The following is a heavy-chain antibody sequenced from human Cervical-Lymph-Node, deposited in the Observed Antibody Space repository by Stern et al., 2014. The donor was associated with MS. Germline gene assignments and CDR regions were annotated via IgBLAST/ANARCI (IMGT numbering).Heavy chain of an antibody. D-gene: IGHD3-10*02. J-gene: IGHJ4*02. V-gene: IGHV5-51*03. CDR1: GNSFSGYW. Sequence: EVQLVQSGAEVKKPGESLKISCRGSGNSFSGYWIGWVRQMPGKGLEWMGIVYPGESDARYSPSFQGQITISADKSRKHTSLQWSSLKASDTATYYCASHVRGGPFDFWGQRTLVTVSS. CDR3: ASHVRGGPFDF. CDR2: VYPGESDA.